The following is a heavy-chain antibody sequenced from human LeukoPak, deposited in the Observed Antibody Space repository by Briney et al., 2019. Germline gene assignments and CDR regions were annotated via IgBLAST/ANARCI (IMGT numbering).Heavy chain of an antibody. CDR2: IYNIGST. CDR1: GGSFSAYY. CDR3: ARVGTSIAALGRFDP. D-gene: IGHD6-6*01. V-gene: IGHV4-59*01. Sequence: SETLSLTCAVYGGSFSAYYWSWIRQPPGKGLEWIGYIYNIGSTNYNLSLKSRATISVDTSKNQFSLKLSSVTAADTAVYYCARVGTSIAALGRFDPWGQGTLVTVSP. J-gene: IGHJ5*02.